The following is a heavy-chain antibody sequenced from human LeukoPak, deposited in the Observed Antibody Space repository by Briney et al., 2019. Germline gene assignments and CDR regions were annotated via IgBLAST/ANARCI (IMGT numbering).Heavy chain of an antibody. Sequence: ASVKVSCKASGCTFTSYYMHWVRQAPGQGLEWMGWINPNSGGTNYAQKFQGRVTMTRDTSISTAYMELSRLRSDDTAVYYCARNDRDRDWFDPWGQGTLVTVSS. CDR2: INPNSGGT. J-gene: IGHJ5*02. CDR1: GCTFTSYY. CDR3: ARNDRDRDWFDP. D-gene: IGHD1-1*01. V-gene: IGHV1-2*02.